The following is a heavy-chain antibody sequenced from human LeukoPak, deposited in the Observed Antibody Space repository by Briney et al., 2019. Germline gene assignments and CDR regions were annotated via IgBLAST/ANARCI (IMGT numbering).Heavy chain of an antibody. Sequence: ASVKVSCKASGYSFTGYHIHWVRQAPGQGLEWMGWINPNSGGTNYAQKFQGRVTMTRDTSISTAYMELSRLRSDDTAVYYWARVDPNMITFGGVIAAPDYWGQGTLVTVSS. CDR2: INPNSGGT. CDR1: GYSFTGYH. D-gene: IGHD3-16*02. J-gene: IGHJ4*02. CDR3: ARVDPNMITFGGVIAAPDY. V-gene: IGHV1-2*02.